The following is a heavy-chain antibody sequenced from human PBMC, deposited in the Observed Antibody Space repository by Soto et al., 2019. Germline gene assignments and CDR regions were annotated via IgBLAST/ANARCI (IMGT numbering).Heavy chain of an antibody. Sequence: SETLSLTCAVSGGSISSGGYSWSWIRQPPGKGLEWIGYIYHSGSTYYNPSLKSRVTISVDRSKNQFSLKLSSVTAADTAVYYCARGGRYYDSSGYYYAYFDYWGQGTLVTVSS. V-gene: IGHV4-30-2*01. J-gene: IGHJ4*02. D-gene: IGHD3-22*01. CDR1: GGSISSGGYS. CDR2: IYHSGST. CDR3: ARGGRYYDSSGYYYAYFDY.